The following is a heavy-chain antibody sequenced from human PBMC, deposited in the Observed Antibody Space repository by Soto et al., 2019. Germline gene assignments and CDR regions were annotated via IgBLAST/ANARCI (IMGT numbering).Heavy chain of an antibody. CDR3: AHIVVAGLGYYFDY. CDR1: GFSLRSTRMA. J-gene: IGHJ4*02. V-gene: IGHV2-5*02. D-gene: IGHD6-19*01. CDR2: VYWDDDK. Sequence: QITLKESGPTLVKPTQTLTLTCTFSGFSLRSTRMAVRWIRQRRGKALEWLALVYWDDDKRYSPFLKSRLTITKDTSKNQVVLTMSNMDPVDTARYYCAHIVVAGLGYYFDYWGQGTLVTVSS.